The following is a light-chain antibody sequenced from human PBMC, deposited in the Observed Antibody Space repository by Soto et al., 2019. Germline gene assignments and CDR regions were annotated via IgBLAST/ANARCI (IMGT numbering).Light chain of an antibody. V-gene: IGKV3-20*01. Sequence: EIVMTQSPATLSVSPGERATLSCRASQSVSRSSLAWYQQRPGQAPRLLIYGASSRATGIPDRFSGSGSGTDFTLTISRLEPEDFAVYYCQQYGNSPITFGQGTRLEN. CDR2: GAS. CDR3: QQYGNSPIT. J-gene: IGKJ5*01. CDR1: QSVSRSS.